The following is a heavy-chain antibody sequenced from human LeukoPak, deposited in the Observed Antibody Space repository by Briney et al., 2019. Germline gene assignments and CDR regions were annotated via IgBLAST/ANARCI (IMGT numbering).Heavy chain of an antibody. D-gene: IGHD1-26*01. CDR1: GFTLSSYS. CDR3: AKSQVGATNY. Sequence: GGSVRLSCAASGFTLSSYSMNWVRQAAGKGLEWVSSISSSSSYIYFADSVKGRFTISRDNSKNTLYLQLNSLRAEDTAVYYCAKSQVGATNYWGQGTLVTVSS. CDR2: ISSSSSYI. J-gene: IGHJ4*02. V-gene: IGHV3-21*04.